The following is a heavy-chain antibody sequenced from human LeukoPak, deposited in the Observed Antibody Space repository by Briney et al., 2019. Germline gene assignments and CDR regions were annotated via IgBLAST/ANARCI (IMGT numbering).Heavy chain of an antibody. V-gene: IGHV3-48*03. J-gene: IGHJ4*02. CDR2: VSSSGSTI. Sequence: GGSLRLSCAASGFTFSSYEMNWVRQAPGKGLEWVSYVSSSGSTIYYADSVKGRFTISRDNSKNTLYLQMNSLRAEDTAVYYCAKDLTGPYFDWLLIDSFDYWGQGTLVTVSS. CDR1: GFTFSSYE. D-gene: IGHD3-9*01. CDR3: AKDLTGPYFDWLLIDSFDY.